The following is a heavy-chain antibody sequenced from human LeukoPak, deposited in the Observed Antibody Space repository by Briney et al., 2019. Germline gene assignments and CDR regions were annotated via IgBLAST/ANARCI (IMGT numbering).Heavy chain of an antibody. V-gene: IGHV1-2*02. CDR3: ASDYYDSSGYGRVWEPFDY. Sequence: GASVKVSCKASGYTFTGYYTHWVRQAPGQGLEWMGWINPNSGGTNYAQKFQGRVTMTRDTSISTAYMELSRLRSDDTAVYYCASDYYDSSGYGRVWEPFDYWGQGTLVTVSS. J-gene: IGHJ4*02. D-gene: IGHD3-22*01. CDR1: GYTFTGYY. CDR2: INPNSGGT.